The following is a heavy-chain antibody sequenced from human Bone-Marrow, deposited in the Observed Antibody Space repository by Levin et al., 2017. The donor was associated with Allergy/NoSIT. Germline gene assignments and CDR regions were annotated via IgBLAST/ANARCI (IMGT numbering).Heavy chain of an antibody. J-gene: IGHJ4*02. Sequence: PGGSLRLSCAASGFTFSNHAMSWVRQAPGRGLEWVSAISGSGDRTSYADSVKGQFTISRDNSKYTLLLQMNNLRAEDTAIYYCAKDFRLTVSAFWGFFDSWGQGTLVTVSS. CDR3: AKDFRLTVSAFWGFFDS. D-gene: IGHD3-16*01. V-gene: IGHV3-23*01. CDR1: GFTFSNHA. CDR2: ISGSGDRT.